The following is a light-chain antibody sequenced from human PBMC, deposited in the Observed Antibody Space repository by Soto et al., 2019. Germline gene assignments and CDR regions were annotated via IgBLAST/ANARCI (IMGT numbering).Light chain of an antibody. Sequence: EIVMTQSPATLSVSPGERVTLSCRASQSVSSNLAWYQQKPGQAPRLLIYGASTRATGIPARFSGSGSGTEFPLTISSLQSEDFAFYYCQHYNNWPRTFGQGTKVEIK. CDR3: QHYNNWPRT. V-gene: IGKV3-15*01. CDR2: GAS. J-gene: IGKJ1*01. CDR1: QSVSSN.